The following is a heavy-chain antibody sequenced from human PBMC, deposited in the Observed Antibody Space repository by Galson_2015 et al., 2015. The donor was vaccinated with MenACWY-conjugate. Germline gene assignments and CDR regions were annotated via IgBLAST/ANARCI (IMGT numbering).Heavy chain of an antibody. J-gene: IGHJ4*02. CDR3: ARCAVAGNTGRHFDY. Sequence: SETLSLTCTVSGGSITGGSYYWGWLRQPPGKGLEWIGSMYYSGSTYYNASLKSRVTISADTSKNQFSLKLSSVTAADTAVYYCARCAVAGNTGRHFDYWGQGTQVTVSS. D-gene: IGHD6-19*01. CDR2: MYYSGST. CDR1: GGSITGGSYY. V-gene: IGHV4-39*07.